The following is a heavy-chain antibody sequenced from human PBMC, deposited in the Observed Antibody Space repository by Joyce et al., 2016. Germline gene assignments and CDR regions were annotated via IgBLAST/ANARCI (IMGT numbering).Heavy chain of an antibody. CDR3: ARGGYFGPYYLDY. V-gene: IGHV1-2*02. Sequence: QVQLVQSGAEVKKPGASVKVSCKASGYTFTDYYMHWVRQAPGQGLGWMGCINPNSGGANYAQKFQGRVTMTRDTSVSTAYMELSKLRSDDTAVYYCARGGYFGPYYLDYWGQGTLVTVSS. CDR2: INPNSGGA. J-gene: IGHJ4*02. CDR1: GYTFTDYY. D-gene: IGHD3-22*01.